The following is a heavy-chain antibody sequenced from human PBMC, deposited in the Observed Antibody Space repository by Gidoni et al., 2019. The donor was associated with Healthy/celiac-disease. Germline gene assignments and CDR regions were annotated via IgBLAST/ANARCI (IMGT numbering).Heavy chain of an antibody. Sequence: EVQLLESGGGLVQPGGYLRLSCAASGFTFSSYAMSWGRQAPGKGLEWVSAISGSGGTTYYADSVKGRFTISRDNSNNTLYLQMNSLRAEDTAVYYCAKYRPGEPLDYWGQGTLVTVSS. CDR3: AKYRPGEPLDY. V-gene: IGHV3-23*01. CDR1: GFTFSSYA. D-gene: IGHD1-26*01. CDR2: ISGSGGTT. J-gene: IGHJ4*02.